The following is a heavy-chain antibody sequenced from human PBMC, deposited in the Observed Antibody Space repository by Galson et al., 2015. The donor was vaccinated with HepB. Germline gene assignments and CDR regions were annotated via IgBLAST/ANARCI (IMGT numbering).Heavy chain of an antibody. CDR1: GYTFTSYG. Sequence: SVKVSCKASGYTFTSYGISWVRQAPGQGLEWMGWISAYNGNTNYAQKLQGRVTMTTDTSTSAAYMELRSLRSDDTAVYYCARDRYCSGGSCYSFWFDPWGQGTLVTVSS. CDR3: ARDRYCSGGSCYSFWFDP. V-gene: IGHV1-18*04. D-gene: IGHD2-15*01. J-gene: IGHJ5*02. CDR2: ISAYNGNT.